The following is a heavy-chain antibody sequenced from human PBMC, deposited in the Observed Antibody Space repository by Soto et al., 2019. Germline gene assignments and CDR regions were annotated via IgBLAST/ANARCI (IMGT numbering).Heavy chain of an antibody. D-gene: IGHD3-3*01. CDR3: ARDPHEFWTSYWFDP. CDR2: ISAYDGKT. V-gene: IGHV1-18*01. Sequence: ASVKVSCKTSGYTFSTYGINWVRQAPGQGLELMGWISAYDGKTTYAEKFQGRVTMTTDTSTSTAYMELRSLRSDDTAIYYCARDPHEFWTSYWFDPWGQGTPVTVSS. CDR1: GYTFSTYG. J-gene: IGHJ5*02.